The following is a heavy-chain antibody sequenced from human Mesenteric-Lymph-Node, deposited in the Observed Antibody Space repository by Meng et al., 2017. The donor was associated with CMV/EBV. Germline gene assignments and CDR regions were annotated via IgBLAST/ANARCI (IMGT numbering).Heavy chain of an antibody. J-gene: IGHJ3*02. CDR1: GFTFSNYE. D-gene: IGHD6-19*01. CDR2: ISSGGTAI. Sequence: GESLKISCAASGFTFSNYEINWVRQAPGKGLEWVSYISSGGTAIYYADSVKGRFTISRDSAKNTLYLQMNSLRAEDTAVYYCARGGPYSSGAFDIWGQGAMVTVSS. CDR3: ARGGPYSSGAFDI. V-gene: IGHV3-48*03.